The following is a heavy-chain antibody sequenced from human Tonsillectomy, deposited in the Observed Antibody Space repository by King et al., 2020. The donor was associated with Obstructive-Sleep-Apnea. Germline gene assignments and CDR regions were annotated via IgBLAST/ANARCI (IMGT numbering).Heavy chain of an antibody. D-gene: IGHD2-2*01. V-gene: IGHV4-59*01. J-gene: IGHJ4*02. Sequence: QLQESGPGLVKPSETLSLTCTVSGGSISSYYWSWIRQPPGKGLEWIGYIYYSGSTNYNPSLKSRDTISVDTSKNQFSLKLSSVTAADTAVYYFARDGRSYCSSTSCYELGLDYWGQGTLVTVSS. CDR1: GGSISSYY. CDR3: ARDGRSYCSSTSCYELGLDY. CDR2: IYYSGST.